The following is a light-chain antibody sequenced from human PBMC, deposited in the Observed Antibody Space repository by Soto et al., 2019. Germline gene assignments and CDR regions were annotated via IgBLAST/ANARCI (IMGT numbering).Light chain of an antibody. V-gene: IGKV1-5*03. CDR3: QHYNIYSET. Sequence: DIQMTQSPSTLSASVGDRFTITCRASQSISSWLAWYQQKPGKAPKILIYKASILESGVPSRFSGSGSGTEFTLTISSLQPDDFATYYCQHYNIYSETFGQGTKVEVK. J-gene: IGKJ1*01. CDR2: KAS. CDR1: QSISSW.